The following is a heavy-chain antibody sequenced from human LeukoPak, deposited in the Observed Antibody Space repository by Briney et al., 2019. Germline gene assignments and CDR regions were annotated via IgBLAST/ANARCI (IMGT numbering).Heavy chain of an antibody. D-gene: IGHD3-22*01. CDR3: ARAGLWDYSDSSGYHNGAFDI. CDR2: INPSGGST. CDR1: GYTFTSYY. J-gene: IGHJ3*02. Sequence: ASVKVSCKVSGYTFTSYYMHWVRQAPGQGLEWMGIINPSGGSTSYAQKFQGRVTMTRDMSTSTVYMELSSLRSEDTAVYYCARAGLWDYSDSSGYHNGAFDIWGQGTMVTVSS. V-gene: IGHV1-46*01.